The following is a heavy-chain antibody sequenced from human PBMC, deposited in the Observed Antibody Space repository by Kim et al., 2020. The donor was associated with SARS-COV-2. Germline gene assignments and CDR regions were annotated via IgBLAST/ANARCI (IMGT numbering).Heavy chain of an antibody. V-gene: IGHV4-61*01. D-gene: IGHD3-10*01. Sequence: SETLSLTCTVSGGSVSSGSYYWSWIRQPPGKGLEWIGYIYYSGSTNYNPSLKSRVTISVDTSKNQFSLKLSSVTAADTAVYYCARGGHYYGSGSYPLDPWGQGTLVTVSS. J-gene: IGHJ5*02. CDR2: IYYSGST. CDR3: ARGGHYYGSGSYPLDP. CDR1: GGSVSSGSYY.